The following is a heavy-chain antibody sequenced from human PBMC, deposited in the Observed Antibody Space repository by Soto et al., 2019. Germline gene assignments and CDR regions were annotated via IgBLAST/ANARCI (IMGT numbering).Heavy chain of an antibody. J-gene: IGHJ4*02. CDR1: GGSISSSSYY. D-gene: IGHD6-13*01. CDR3: LIFRQQLVTIFDY. V-gene: IGHV4-39*01. CDR2: IYYSGST. Sequence: PSETLSLTCTFSGGSISSSSYYWGWIRQPPGKGLEWIGSIYYSGSTYYNPSLKSRVTISVDTSKNQFSLKLSSVTAADTAVYYCLIFRQQLVTIFDYWGQGTLVTVSS.